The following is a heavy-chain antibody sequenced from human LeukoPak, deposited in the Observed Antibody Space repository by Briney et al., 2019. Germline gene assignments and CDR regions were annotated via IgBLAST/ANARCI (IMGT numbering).Heavy chain of an antibody. V-gene: IGHV1-24*01. Sequence: ASVKVSCKVSGYTLTELSMHWVRQAPGKGLEWMGGFDPEDGETIYAQKFQGRVTMTEDTSTDTAYMELSSLRSEDTAVYYCATAPGVGASPVLGYWGQGTLVTVSS. CDR1: GYTLTELS. D-gene: IGHD1-26*01. CDR2: FDPEDGET. J-gene: IGHJ4*02. CDR3: ATAPGVGASPVLGY.